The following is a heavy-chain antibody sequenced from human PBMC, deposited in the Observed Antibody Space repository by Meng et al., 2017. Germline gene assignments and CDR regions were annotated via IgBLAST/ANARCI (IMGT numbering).Heavy chain of an antibody. CDR2: INHSGST. J-gene: IGHJ6*02. CDR3: SRDVALVWDPASDSSSLPGGMDV. CDR1: GGSFSGYY. Sequence: SETLSLTCAVYGGSFSGYYWSWIRQPPGKGLEWIGEINHSGSTNYNPSLKSRVTISVDTSKNQFSLKLSSVTDADTAVYYCSRDVALVWDPASDSSSLPGGMDVWGQGTTVTVSS. V-gene: IGHV4-34*01. D-gene: IGHD6-13*01.